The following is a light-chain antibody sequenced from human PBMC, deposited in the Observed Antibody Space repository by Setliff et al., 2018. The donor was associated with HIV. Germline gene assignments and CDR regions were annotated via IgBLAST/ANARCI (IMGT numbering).Light chain of an antibody. CDR1: SEDVGSYNL. CDR2: EVT. CDR3: CSYAATNTVL. V-gene: IGLV2-23*02. J-gene: IGLJ2*01. Sequence: QSALAQPASVSGSPGQSITISCTATSEDVGSYNLVSWYQEHPGKAPKLIMYEVTKRPSGVSNRFSGSKSGKTASLTISGLQAEDEADYYCCSYAATNTVLFGGGTKVTV.